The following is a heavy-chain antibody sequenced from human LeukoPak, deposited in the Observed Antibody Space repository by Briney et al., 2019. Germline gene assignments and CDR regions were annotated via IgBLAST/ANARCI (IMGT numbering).Heavy chain of an antibody. V-gene: IGHV4-30-2*01. Sequence: PSETPSLTCAVSVGSIGSGGYSWSWFRQPPGKGLEWLGYIYHDGSTYYNSSLKSRLSMAVDTSKNQFSLKLSSVTAADTAVYYCARVASDSLTGYYIGPYFDYWGQGTLVTVCS. CDR1: VGSIGSGGYS. CDR3: ARVASDSLTGYYIGPYFDY. J-gene: IGHJ4*02. D-gene: IGHD3-9*01. CDR2: IYHDGST.